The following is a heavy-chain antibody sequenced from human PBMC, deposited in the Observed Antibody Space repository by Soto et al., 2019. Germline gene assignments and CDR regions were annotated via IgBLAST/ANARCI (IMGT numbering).Heavy chain of an antibody. Sequence: LSLTCAVSGGSISSGGYSWSWIRQPPGKGLEWIGCIYHSGSTYYNPSLKSRVTISVDRSKNQFSLKLSSVTAADTAVYYCARGDMTTVTLDYWGQGTLVTVSS. CDR3: ARGDMTTVTLDY. CDR2: IYHSGST. D-gene: IGHD4-17*01. CDR1: GGSISSGGYS. V-gene: IGHV4-30-2*01. J-gene: IGHJ4*02.